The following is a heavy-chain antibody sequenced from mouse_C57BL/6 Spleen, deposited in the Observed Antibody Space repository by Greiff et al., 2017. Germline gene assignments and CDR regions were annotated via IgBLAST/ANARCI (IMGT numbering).Heavy chain of an antibody. CDR1: GFTFSSYG. D-gene: IGHD1-1*01. CDR3: ARRGYYGSSYKDAMDY. CDR2: ISSGGSYT. J-gene: IGHJ4*01. Sequence: EVQRVESGGDLVKPGGSLKLSCAASGFTFSSYGMSWVRQTPDKRLEWFATISSGGSYTYYPDSVKGRFTISRDNAKNTLYLQMSSLKSEDTAMYYCARRGYYGSSYKDAMDYWGQGTSVTVSS. V-gene: IGHV5-6*01.